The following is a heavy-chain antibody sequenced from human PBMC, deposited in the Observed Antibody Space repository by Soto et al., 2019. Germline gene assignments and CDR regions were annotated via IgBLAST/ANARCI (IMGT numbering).Heavy chain of an antibody. CDR1: SGSVSSGSYY. Sequence: PSETLSLTCTVSSGSVSSGSYYWSWIRQPPGKGLKWIGYIYNSRATSYNPSLKSRVSISVDTSKNQFSLKLSSVTAADTAVYYCARLHEALDFWGQGTLVTVSS. V-gene: IGHV4-61*01. D-gene: IGHD4-4*01. CDR2: IYNSRAT. J-gene: IGHJ4*02. CDR3: ARLHEALDF.